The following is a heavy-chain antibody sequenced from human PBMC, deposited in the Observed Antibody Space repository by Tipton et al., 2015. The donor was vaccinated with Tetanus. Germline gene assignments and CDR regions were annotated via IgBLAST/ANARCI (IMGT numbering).Heavy chain of an antibody. CDR1: GDSISSDDYS. CDR3: ARSFRPRRITMIRGALGYFDY. Sequence: TLSLTCTVSGDSISSDDYSWSWIRQPPGKGLEWIGYIYYSGGTYYNPSLKSRVTISLDTSKSQFSLKLTSVTAADTAVYYCARSFRPRRITMIRGALGYFDYWGQGTLVTVSS. J-gene: IGHJ4*02. V-gene: IGHV4-30-4*01. D-gene: IGHD3-10*01. CDR2: IYYSGGT.